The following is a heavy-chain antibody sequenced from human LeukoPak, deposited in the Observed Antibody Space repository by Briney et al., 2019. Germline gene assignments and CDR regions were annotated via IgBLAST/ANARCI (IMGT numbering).Heavy chain of an antibody. CDR3: ARGHSGGNFDY. CDR1: GFTFSNYG. D-gene: IGHD3-10*01. V-gene: IGHV3-23*01. Sequence: GGSLRLSCAASGFTFSNYGMSWVRQAPGKGLEWVSSISGSGDSTYYADSVKGRFTISRDDAKNSLYLQMNSLRAEDTAVYYCARGHSGGNFDYWGQGTLVTVSS. J-gene: IGHJ4*02. CDR2: ISGSGDST.